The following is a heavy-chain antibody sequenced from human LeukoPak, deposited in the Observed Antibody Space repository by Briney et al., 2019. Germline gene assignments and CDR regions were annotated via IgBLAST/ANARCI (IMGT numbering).Heavy chain of an antibody. CDR2: IDPDDSGS. CDR1: GFTFSRYW. V-gene: IGHV3-74*01. J-gene: IGHJ3*01. Sequence: GGSLRLSCAASGFTFSRYWMHWVRQAPGEGLVWVSRIDPDDSGSSYADSVKGRFTISRDDAKNTLWLQMNSLRADDTAVYYCAGVRAGANRAFDVWGQGTVVAVSS. CDR3: AGVRAGANRAFDV. D-gene: IGHD4/OR15-4a*01.